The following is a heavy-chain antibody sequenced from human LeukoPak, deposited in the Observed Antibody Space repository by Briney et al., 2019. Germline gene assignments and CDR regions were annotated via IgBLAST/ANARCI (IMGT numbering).Heavy chain of an antibody. D-gene: IGHD3-10*01. CDR1: GFTTSTYW. V-gene: IGHV3-7*01. J-gene: IGHJ3*01. CDR2: INQPGSGK. Sequence: GGSLRLSCAASGFTTSTYWMSWVRQTPGKGLEWVANINQPGSGKYHVDSVKGRFTISRDNAKNSLYLQMDSLRPDDTAVYYCARTASGLFDLWGQGTLVVVSS. CDR3: ARTASGLFDL.